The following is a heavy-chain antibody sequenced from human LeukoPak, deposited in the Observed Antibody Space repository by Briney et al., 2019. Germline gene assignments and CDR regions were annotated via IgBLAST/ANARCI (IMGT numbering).Heavy chain of an antibody. D-gene: IGHD3-3*01. V-gene: IGHV1-46*01. J-gene: IGHJ6*02. Sequence: GASVKVSCKASGYTFTSYYMHWVRQAPGQGLEWMGIINPSGGSTSYAQKFQGRVTMTRDTSTSTVYMELSSLRSEDTAVYYCARAGEVWSGYYYYYYSMDVWGQGTTVTVSS. CDR2: INPSGGST. CDR1: GYTFTSYY. CDR3: ARAGEVWSGYYYYYYSMDV.